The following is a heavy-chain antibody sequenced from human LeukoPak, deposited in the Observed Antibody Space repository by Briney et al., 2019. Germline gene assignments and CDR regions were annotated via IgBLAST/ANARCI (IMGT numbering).Heavy chain of an antibody. Sequence: SETLSLTCTVSGDSFRSSGYYWGWIRQPPGKGLEWIGTIHNSGNTYYNPSLKSRVAIFGDTSKNQFSLNLSSVTAADTAMYYCARTSTVTTRRFDRWGQGTLATVSS. CDR2: IHNSGNT. D-gene: IGHD4-17*01. V-gene: IGHV4-39*01. CDR3: ARTSTVTTRRFDR. CDR1: GDSFRSSGYY. J-gene: IGHJ5*02.